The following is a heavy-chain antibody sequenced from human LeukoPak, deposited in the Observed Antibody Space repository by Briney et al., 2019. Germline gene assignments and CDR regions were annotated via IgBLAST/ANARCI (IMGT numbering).Heavy chain of an antibody. CDR3: AKDQYTSSWYRNWFDP. CDR1: GGTFSTYA. V-gene: IGHV3-23*01. Sequence: GASVKVSCKASGGTFSTYAMSWVRQAPGKGLEWVSAISGSGGSTYYADSVKGRFTISRDNSKNTLYLQMNSLRAEDTALYYCAKDQYTSSWYRNWFDPWGQGTLVTVSS. J-gene: IGHJ5*02. CDR2: ISGSGGST. D-gene: IGHD6-13*01.